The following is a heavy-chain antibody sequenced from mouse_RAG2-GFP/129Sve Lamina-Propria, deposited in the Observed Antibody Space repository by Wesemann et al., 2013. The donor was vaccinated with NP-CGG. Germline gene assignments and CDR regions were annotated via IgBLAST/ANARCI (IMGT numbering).Heavy chain of an antibody. CDR1: GYTFTSYW. V-gene: IGHV1-74*01. D-gene: IGHD1-1*01. Sequence: QVQLQQPGAELVKPGASVKVSCKASGYTFTSYWMHWVKQRPGQGLEWIGRIHPSDSYTNYNQKFKGKATLTVDKSSSTAYMQLSSLTSEDSAVYYCARHGKDWYFDVWGQGTLVTVSA. CDR2: IHPSDSYT. CDR3: ARHGKDWYFDV. J-gene: IGHJ3*01.